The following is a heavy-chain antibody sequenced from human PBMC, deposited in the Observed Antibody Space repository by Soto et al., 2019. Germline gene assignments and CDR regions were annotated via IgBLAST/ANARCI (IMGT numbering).Heavy chain of an antibody. D-gene: IGHD1-1*01. CDR1: GFTFSSYA. Sequence: GESLKISCAASGFTFSSYAMSWVRQAPGKGLEWVSAISGSGGSTYYADSVKGRFTISRDNSKNTLYLQMNSLRAEDTVVYYCAKSEQLPDAFDIWGQGTMVTVSS. CDR2: ISGSGGST. J-gene: IGHJ3*02. V-gene: IGHV3-23*01. CDR3: AKSEQLPDAFDI.